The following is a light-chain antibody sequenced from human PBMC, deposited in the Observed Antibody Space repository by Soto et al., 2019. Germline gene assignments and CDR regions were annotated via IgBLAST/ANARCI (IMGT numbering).Light chain of an antibody. V-gene: IGKV3-20*01. J-gene: IGKJ4*01. Sequence: EIVLTQSPGTLSFSPGERATLSCRASQSVSSSYLAWYQQKPGQAPRLLIYGASSRATGIPDRFSGSGSGTDFTLTISRLEPEDFAVYYCQQYGSSPHFGGGTKV. CDR2: GAS. CDR3: QQYGSSPH. CDR1: QSVSSSY.